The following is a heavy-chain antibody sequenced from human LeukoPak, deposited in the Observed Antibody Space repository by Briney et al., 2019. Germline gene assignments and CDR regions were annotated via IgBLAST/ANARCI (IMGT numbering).Heavy chain of an antibody. CDR3: ARDKFYQRLRFGSYFDY. CDR2: IYYSGST. D-gene: IGHD5-12*01. V-gene: IGHV4-59*12. CDR1: GGSISSYY. J-gene: IGHJ4*02. Sequence: SETLSLTCTVSGGSISSYYWSWMRQPPGKGLEWIGYIYYSGSTNYNPSLKSRVTISVDTSKNQFSLKLSSVTAADTAVYYCARDKFYQRLRFGSYFDYWGQGTLVTVSS.